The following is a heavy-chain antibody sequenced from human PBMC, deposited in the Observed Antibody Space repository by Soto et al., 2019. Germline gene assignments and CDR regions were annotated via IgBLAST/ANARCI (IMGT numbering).Heavy chain of an antibody. J-gene: IGHJ4*02. D-gene: IGHD1-1*01. V-gene: IGHV3-74*01. Sequence: PGGSLRLCCAVFGFTFSAYGMHWVRQVTGKCLTWVSRISDDGSTATYADSFKGRFVISRDNAKNSLYLEMNTLRADDSGLYYCARGPTVSSTGTGAHWGRGTLVTVSS. CDR2: ISDDGSTA. CDR3: ARGPTVSSTGTGAH. CDR1: GFTFSAYG.